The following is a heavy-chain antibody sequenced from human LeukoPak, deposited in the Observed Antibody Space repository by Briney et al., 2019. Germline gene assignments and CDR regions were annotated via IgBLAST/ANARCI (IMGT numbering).Heavy chain of an antibody. CDR1: GFSFSNYG. D-gene: IGHD2-15*01. Sequence: GGSLRLSCAASGFSFSNYGMHWVRQAPGKGLEWVALIQSDGSKTYSADSVKGRFTISRDNPRNTLYLQMNRLRPEDTAAYYCAKRYCKSATCRSDMDAWGQGTTVTVSS. V-gene: IGHV3-30*02. CDR3: AKRYCKSATCRSDMDA. J-gene: IGHJ6*02. CDR2: IQSDGSKT.